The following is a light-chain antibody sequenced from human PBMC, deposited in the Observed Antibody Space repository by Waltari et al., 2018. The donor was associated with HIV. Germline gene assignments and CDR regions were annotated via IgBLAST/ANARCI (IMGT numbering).Light chain of an antibody. CDR3: QQYDNL. Sequence: DIQMTQSPSSLSASVGDRVTITCQASQDISNYLNWYQQKPGKAPKLLIYDASNLETGVPSRFSGSGSGTDFTFTISSLQPEDIATYYCQQYDNLLGGGIKVEIK. V-gene: IGKV1-33*01. J-gene: IGKJ4*01. CDR1: QDISNY. CDR2: DAS.